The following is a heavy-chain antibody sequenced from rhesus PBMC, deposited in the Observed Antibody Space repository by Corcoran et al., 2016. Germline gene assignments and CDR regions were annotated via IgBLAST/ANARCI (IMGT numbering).Heavy chain of an antibody. Sequence: QVQLQESGPGVVKPSATLFLTCAVSGGSISSSYDWTWIRRLPGKGLEWIGYIYGSRGRTNYNPSLNNRVTISKDASKNQFSLRLSSVTAADTAVYYCARAPRSGTMDFWGQGVLVTVSS. D-gene: IGHD1-14*01. CDR3: ARAPRSGTMDF. CDR2: IYGSRGRT. V-gene: IGHV4-76*01. CDR1: GGSISSSYD. J-gene: IGHJ4*01.